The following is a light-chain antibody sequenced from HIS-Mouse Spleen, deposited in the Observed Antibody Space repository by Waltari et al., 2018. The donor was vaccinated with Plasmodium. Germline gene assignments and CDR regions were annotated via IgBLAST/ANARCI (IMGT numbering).Light chain of an antibody. CDR3: CSYAGSYTFV. Sequence: SALTQPRSVSGSPGQSVTISCPGTSSDVGGDNYVSWYQQHTGKAPKLMIYDVSKRPSGVPDRFSGSKSGNTASLTISGLQAEDEADYYCCSYAGSYTFVFGTGTKVTVL. V-gene: IGLV2-11*01. CDR1: SSDVGGDNY. J-gene: IGLJ1*01. CDR2: DVS.